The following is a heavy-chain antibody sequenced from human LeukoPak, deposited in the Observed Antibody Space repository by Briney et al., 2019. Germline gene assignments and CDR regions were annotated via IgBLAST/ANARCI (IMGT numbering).Heavy chain of an antibody. CDR3: ARDSTYYYHSVSYGPHYFDS. J-gene: IGHJ4*02. D-gene: IGHD3-10*01. CDR1: GFTFSNYA. V-gene: IGHV3-30*01. CDR2: ISFDGVYT. Sequence: PGGSLRLSCAVSGFTFSNYAMHWVRQAPGKGLEWVALISFDGVYTYYADSVKGRFAISRDNSENTLYLQLNSLRPEDTAVYYCARDSTYYYHSVSYGPHYFDSWGPGTLVTVSS.